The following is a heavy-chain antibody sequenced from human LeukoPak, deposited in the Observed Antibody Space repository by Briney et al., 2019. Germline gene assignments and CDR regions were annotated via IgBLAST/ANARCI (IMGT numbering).Heavy chain of an antibody. J-gene: IGHJ5*02. CDR3: AKDGSGYCSSTSCYGWFDP. D-gene: IGHD2-2*03. Sequence: GGSLRLSCAASGFTFSSYGMHWVRQAPGKGLEWVAFIRYDGSNKYYADSVKGRFTISRDNSKNTLYLQMNSLRAEDTAVYYCAKDGSGYCSSTSCYGWFDPWGQGTLVTVSS. CDR1: GFTFSSYG. CDR2: IRYDGSNK. V-gene: IGHV3-30*02.